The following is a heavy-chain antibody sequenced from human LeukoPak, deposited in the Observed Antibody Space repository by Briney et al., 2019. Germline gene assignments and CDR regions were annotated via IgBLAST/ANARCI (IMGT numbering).Heavy chain of an antibody. CDR2: IYYSGIFYSGST. CDR3: ATRYTSGWYVSD. J-gene: IGHJ4*02. Sequence: PSETLSLTCTVSGGSISSSSYYWGWIRQSPGKGLEWIGSIYYSGIFYSGSTYYNPSLKSRVTVSVDTSKNQFSLELSSATAADTAVYYCATRYTSGWYVSDWGQGTLVTVSS. D-gene: IGHD6-19*01. V-gene: IGHV4-39*01. CDR1: GGSISSSSYY.